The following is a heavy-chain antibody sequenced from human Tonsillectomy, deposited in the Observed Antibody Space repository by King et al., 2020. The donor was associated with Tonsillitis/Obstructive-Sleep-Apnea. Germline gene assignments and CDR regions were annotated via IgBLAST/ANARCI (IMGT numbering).Heavy chain of an antibody. CDR2: INPNSGVT. D-gene: IGHD5-18*01. V-gene: IGHV1-2*02. J-gene: IGHJ4*02. CDR1: GYTFTGSF. CDR3: ARGRYSYDYLDY. Sequence: VQLVESGAEVKKPGASVKVSCKTSGYTFTGSFMHWVRQAPGQGLEWMGWINPNSGVTNYAQKFQGRVTMTRDTSTSTAYMELSRLRSDDTAVYYCARGRYSYDYLDYWGQGTLVTVSS.